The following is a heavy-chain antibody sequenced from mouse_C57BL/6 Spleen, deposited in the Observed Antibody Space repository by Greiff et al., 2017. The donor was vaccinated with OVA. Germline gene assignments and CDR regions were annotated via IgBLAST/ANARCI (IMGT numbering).Heavy chain of an antibody. J-gene: IGHJ3*01. CDR3: ARDSSGYFAC. CDR2: ISNNGSN. V-gene: IGHV3-6*01. D-gene: IGHD3-2*02. Sequence: ESGPGLVKPSPSLSLTCSVTGYSITSGYFWYWIRQFPGNHLGWMGYISNNGSNNYNPTLKNRNSITRDTSKNQFFLKLNSVTTADTATYYCARDSSGYFACWGQGTLVTVSA. CDR1: GYSITSGYF.